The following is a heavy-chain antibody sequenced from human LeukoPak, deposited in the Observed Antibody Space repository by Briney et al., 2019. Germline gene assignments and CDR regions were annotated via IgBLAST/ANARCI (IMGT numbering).Heavy chain of an antibody. Sequence: GGSLRLSCAVSGLTLSNVWMNWVRQAPGKGLEWVGRIRSRGDGGTTDFAAPVKGRFTISRDDSKTTLYLQMNSLTSEDTAVYYCSQGSAQYFDYWGQGTLVTVSS. V-gene: IGHV3-15*07. CDR2: IRSRGDGGTT. D-gene: IGHD2-15*01. CDR3: SQGSAQYFDY. CDR1: GLTLSNVW. J-gene: IGHJ4*02.